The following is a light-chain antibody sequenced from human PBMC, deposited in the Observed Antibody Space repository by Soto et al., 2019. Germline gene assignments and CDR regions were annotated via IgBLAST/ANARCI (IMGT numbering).Light chain of an antibody. CDR1: SSDVGAYNY. V-gene: IGLV2-14*01. J-gene: IGLJ1*01. CDR3: SSYTSSSTYV. Sequence: QSALTQPASVSGSPGQSITISCTGTSSDVGAYNYVSWYQQHPGKAPKLMIFEVSNRPSGVSNRFSGSKSGNTASLTISGLQAEDEADYHCSSYTSSSTYVFETGTKVTV. CDR2: EVS.